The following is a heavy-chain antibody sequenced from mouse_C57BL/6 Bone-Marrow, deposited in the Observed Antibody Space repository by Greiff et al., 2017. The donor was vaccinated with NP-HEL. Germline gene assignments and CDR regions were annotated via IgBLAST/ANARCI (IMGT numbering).Heavy chain of an antibody. CDR1: GFPFTSYG. CDR2: IWSGGST. J-gene: IGHJ1*03. CDR3: ARNYGYDWYFDV. Sequence: VQGVESGPGLVQPSQSLSITCTVSGFPFTSYGVHWVRQPPGKGLEWLGLIWSGGSTDYTAAFISRLSISKDKSNSQVVFKRNRQQADDTAIYYCARNYGYDWYFDVWGTGTTVTVSS. D-gene: IGHD2-2*01. V-gene: IGHV2-2*01.